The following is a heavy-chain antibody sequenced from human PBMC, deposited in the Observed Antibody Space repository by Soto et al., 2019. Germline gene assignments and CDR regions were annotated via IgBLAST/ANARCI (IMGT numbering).Heavy chain of an antibody. D-gene: IGHD1-26*01. CDR3: ARDGKVSGSATHWFDP. CDR2: IFYSGST. J-gene: IGHJ5*02. CDR1: GGSISNYY. Sequence: SETLSLTCTVSGGSISNYYLSWIRQPPGKGLEWIGCIFYSGSTNYSPSLRSRVTISVDTSKNQFSLELSSVTAADTAVYYCARDGKVSGSATHWFDPWGQGTLVTVSS. V-gene: IGHV4-59*01.